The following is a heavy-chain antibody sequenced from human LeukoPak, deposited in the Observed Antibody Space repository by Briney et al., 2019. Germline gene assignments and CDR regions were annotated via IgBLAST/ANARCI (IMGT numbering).Heavy chain of an antibody. CDR3: GRFRDYGGNSGLNY. J-gene: IGHJ4*02. Sequence: SETLSLTCTVSGGPISSYYWSCLRQPPGKGLEGIGYIYYSGSTNYNPSLKSRVTISVHTSKNQYYLKLSPVTAADTAVYYGGRFRDYGGNSGLNYWGQGTLVTVSS. CDR2: IYYSGST. CDR1: GGPISSYY. V-gene: IGHV4-59*01. D-gene: IGHD4-23*01.